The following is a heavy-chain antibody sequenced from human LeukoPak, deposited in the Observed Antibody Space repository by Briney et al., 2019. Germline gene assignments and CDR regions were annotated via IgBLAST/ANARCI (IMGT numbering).Heavy chain of an antibody. V-gene: IGHV3-7*01. CDR1: GCTFSSYW. D-gene: IGHD6-13*01. Sequence: GGSMRFSCAAAGCTFSSYWMSWVRQAPGKGLEWVANIKEDGSEKYSVDSVKGRFTISRENDKNSLYLQMDSLRAEATAVYYCARDRALRYCSSQFVRWVQGTLLTVPS. J-gene: IGHJ5*02. CDR3: ARDRALRYCSSQFVR. CDR2: IKEDGSEK.